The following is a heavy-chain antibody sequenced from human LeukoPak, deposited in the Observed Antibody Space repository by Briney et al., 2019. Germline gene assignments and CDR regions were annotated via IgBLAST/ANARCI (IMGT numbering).Heavy chain of an antibody. CDR3: ASGRRTTWIQLSGPDY. CDR1: GFSVSSNY. J-gene: IGHJ4*02. D-gene: IGHD5-18*01. V-gene: IGHV3-53*01. CDR2: IYSGGST. Sequence: GGSLRLSCAPSGFSVSSNYMSWVRQAPGKGLEWVSLIYSGGSTYYADSVKGRFTISRGTSKNTLYLQMNSLRADDTAVYYCASGRRTTWIQLSGPDYWGQGTLVIVSS.